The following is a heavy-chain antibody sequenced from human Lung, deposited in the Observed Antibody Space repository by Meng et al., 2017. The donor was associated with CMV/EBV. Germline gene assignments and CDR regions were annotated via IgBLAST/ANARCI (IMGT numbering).Heavy chain of an antibody. CDR2: ISSCSSFI. Sequence: GGSLRLXXAASGFTFSVYSMIWVRQAPGKGLEWVSTISSCSSFISYVDSVKGRFTISRDNAENSLYLHMNGLRAEDTAVYFCARESSGSFVLDVWGQGTTVTVSS. CDR3: ARESSGSFVLDV. J-gene: IGHJ6*02. V-gene: IGHV3-21*01. D-gene: IGHD3-22*01. CDR1: GFTFSVYS.